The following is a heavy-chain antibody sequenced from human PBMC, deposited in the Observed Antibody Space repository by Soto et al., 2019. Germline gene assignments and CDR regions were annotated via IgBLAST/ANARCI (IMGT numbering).Heavy chain of an antibody. CDR3: ARDLAAGTCDY. J-gene: IGHJ4*02. D-gene: IGHD6-13*01. CDR2: ISAYNGNT. V-gene: IGHV1-18*01. Sequence: QVQLVQSGAEVKKPGASVKVSCKASGYTFNSYAISWVRQAPGQGLEWMGWISAYNGNTNYAQMLQGRATMTTDTSTSTAYMELRSLRSDATAVYYCARDLAAGTCDYWGQGTLVTVSS. CDR1: GYTFNSYA.